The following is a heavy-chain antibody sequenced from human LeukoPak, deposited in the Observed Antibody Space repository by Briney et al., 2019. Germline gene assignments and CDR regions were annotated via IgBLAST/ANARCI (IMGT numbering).Heavy chain of an antibody. J-gene: IGHJ6*02. CDR3: AKDPEGYCSGGSCYSNYYYGMDV. CDR2: IRGSAGDT. D-gene: IGHD2-15*01. CDR1: GFTFSSDD. V-gene: IGHV3-23*01. Sequence: GGSLRLSCAASGFTFSSDDMNWVRQAPGKGLEWVSCIRGSAGDTYYADSVKGRFTISRDNSKNTLYLQMNSLRAEDRAVYYCAKDPEGYCSGGSCYSNYYYGMDVWGQGTTVTVSS.